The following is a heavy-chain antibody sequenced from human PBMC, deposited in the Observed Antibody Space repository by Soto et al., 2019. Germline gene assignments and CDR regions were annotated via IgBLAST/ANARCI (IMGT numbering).Heavy chain of an antibody. J-gene: IGHJ6*02. V-gene: IGHV1-18*01. CDR1: GYTFTRNG. CDR3: VKDPDRNSWPSRDV. Sequence: QVHLVQSGAEVKKPGASVNVSCKTSGYTFTRNGISWVRQAPGQGLEWMGWISPKSGNIKYAQKFQGRVMMTTDTSTSTAYKELRSMRSDDTAVYYCVKDPDRNSWPSRDVWGPGTKVTVSS. D-gene: IGHD1-26*01. CDR2: ISPKSGNI.